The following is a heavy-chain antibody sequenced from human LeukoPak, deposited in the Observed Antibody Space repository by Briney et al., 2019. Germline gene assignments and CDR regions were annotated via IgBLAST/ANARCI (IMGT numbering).Heavy chain of an antibody. CDR3: ARDHEGLFDI. CDR1: GFTFSSYG. Sequence: GRSLRLSCAAPGFTFSSYGMHWVRQAPGKGLEWVAVIWYDGSNKYYADSVKGRFTISRDNSKNTLYLQMNSLRAEDTAVYYCARDHEGLFDIWGQGTMVTVSS. CDR2: IWYDGSNK. J-gene: IGHJ3*02. V-gene: IGHV3-33*01. D-gene: IGHD3/OR15-3a*01.